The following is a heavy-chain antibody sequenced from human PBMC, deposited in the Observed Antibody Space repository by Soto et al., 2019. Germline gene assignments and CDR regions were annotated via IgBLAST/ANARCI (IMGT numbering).Heavy chain of an antibody. Sequence: GGSLRLSCAVSGFTFSSYGIHWVRQAPGKGLEWVSYISSSSSTKYYADSVKGRFTISRDNAKNSLYLQMNSLRAEDTAVYYCARGVYSSIDYWGQGTLVTVSS. CDR1: GFTFSSYG. CDR3: ARGVYSSIDY. J-gene: IGHJ4*02. V-gene: IGHV3-48*01. CDR2: ISSSSSTK. D-gene: IGHD6-13*01.